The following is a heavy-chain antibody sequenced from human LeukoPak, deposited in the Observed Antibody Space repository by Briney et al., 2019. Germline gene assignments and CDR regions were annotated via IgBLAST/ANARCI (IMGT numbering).Heavy chain of an antibody. CDR3: TRSTTVTSNWFDP. CDR1: GFTFGDYA. CDR2: IRSKAYGGTT. Sequence: GGSLRLSCTASGFTFGDYAISXXXXXAGSXXXXXCFIRSKAYGGTTEYAASVKGRFTVXXXXXNRIAYLQMSSLKTEDTAVYYCTRSTTVTSNWFDPWGQGTLVTVSS. J-gene: IGHJ5*02. V-gene: IGHV3-49*03. D-gene: IGHD4-17*01.